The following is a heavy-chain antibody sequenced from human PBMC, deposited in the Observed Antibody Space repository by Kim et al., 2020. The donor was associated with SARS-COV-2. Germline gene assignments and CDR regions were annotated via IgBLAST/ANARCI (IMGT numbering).Heavy chain of an antibody. CDR1: GYSFTSYW. D-gene: IGHD3-22*01. CDR3: ARRDSSGYFLGRLEDY. Sequence: GESLKISCKGSGYSFTSYWISWVRQMPGKGLEWMGRIDPSDSYTNYSPSFQGHVTISADKSISTAYLQWSSLKASDTAMYYCARRDSSGYFLGRLEDYWGQGTLVTVSS. V-gene: IGHV5-10-1*01. CDR2: IDPSDSYT. J-gene: IGHJ4*02.